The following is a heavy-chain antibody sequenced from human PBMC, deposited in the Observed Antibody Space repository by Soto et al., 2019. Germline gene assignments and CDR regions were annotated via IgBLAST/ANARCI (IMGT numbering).Heavy chain of an antibody. J-gene: IGHJ4*02. Sequence: VQLQESCPGLVSPSETLSLTCTFSGGSISSGNFYWSWIRQPPVKGLEWIGYIYFSGSTSYSPSLKSRLTISLNTSNNQFSLKLTSVTAADTAVYYCAHDSHGGNTYFDLWGQGALVTVSS. V-gene: IGHV4-30-4*01. D-gene: IGHD1-26*01. CDR2: IYFSGST. CDR3: AHDSHGGNTYFDL. CDR1: GGSISSGNFY.